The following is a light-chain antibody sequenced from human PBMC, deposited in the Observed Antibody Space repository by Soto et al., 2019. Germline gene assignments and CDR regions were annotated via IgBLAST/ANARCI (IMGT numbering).Light chain of an antibody. V-gene: IGLV2-8*01. CDR2: EVN. J-gene: IGLJ3*02. Sequence: SALAQSPSAYGAPGQSVTISCTGSSSDVGAYNYVSWYQHHPGKAPRLVIYEVNKRPSGVPDRVSGSKSGNTASLTVDWLQAEDEADYYCGAHAGSNTWVFGGGTKLTVL. CDR1: SSDVGAYNY. CDR3: GAHAGSNTWV.